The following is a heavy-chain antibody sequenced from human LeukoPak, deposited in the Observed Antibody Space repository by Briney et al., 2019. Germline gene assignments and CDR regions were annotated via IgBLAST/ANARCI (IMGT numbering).Heavy chain of an antibody. D-gene: IGHD6-19*01. CDR1: GYTFTSHY. J-gene: IGHJ5*01. CDR2: LNPSGGRT. V-gene: IGHV1-46*01. Sequence: ASVKVSCKAFGYTFTSHYMHWVRQAPGQGLEWMGILNPSGGRTTYAQKFKGRVTMTRDTSTSTVYMELSSLRDEDTAVYYCARDSSWGYNSGWFDYWGQGTLVTVSS. CDR3: ARDSSWGYNSGWFDY.